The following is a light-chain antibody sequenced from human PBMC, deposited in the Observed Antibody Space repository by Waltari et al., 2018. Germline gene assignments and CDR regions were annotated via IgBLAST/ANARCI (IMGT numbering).Light chain of an antibody. V-gene: IGLV2-14*01. Sequence: QSALTHPASVSGSPGPSITISCTGTSSDVGVYHFLSWYQQHPGKAPKLMIYEVSNRPSGVSNRFSGSKSGNTASLTISGLQAEDEADYYCSSYTSSSTQVFGGGTKLTVL. CDR1: SSDVGVYHF. CDR3: SSYTSSSTQV. CDR2: EVS. J-gene: IGLJ3*02.